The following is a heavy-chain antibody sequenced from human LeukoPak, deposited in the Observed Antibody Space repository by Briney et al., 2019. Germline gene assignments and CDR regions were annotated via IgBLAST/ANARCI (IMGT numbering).Heavy chain of an antibody. CDR1: GFTFNTYG. CDR2: VSFDGSDK. V-gene: IGHV3-30*03. D-gene: IGHD7-27*01. Sequence: GRSLRLSCAASGFTFNTYGMHWVRQAPGQGLEWVAVVSFDGSDKYYAYSVKGRFTISRDNSKTTVYVQMNSLRVEDAAVYYCERDWGNWEYGYNLDQWGQGTLVTVSS. CDR3: ERDWGNWEYGYNLDQ. J-gene: IGHJ4*02.